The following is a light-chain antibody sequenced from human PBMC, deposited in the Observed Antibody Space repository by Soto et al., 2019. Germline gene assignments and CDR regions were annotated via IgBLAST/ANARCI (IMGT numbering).Light chain of an antibody. J-gene: IGKJ1*01. CDR2: NAS. V-gene: IGKV3-11*01. CDR1: QSVSSY. CDR3: QQRYTWT. Sequence: EIVLTQSPATLSLSPGERATLSCRASQSVSSYLAWYQQKPGQAPRLLIYNASNRATGIPARFSGSGSGTDFTLTISSLEPEDFAVYYCQQRYTWTFGQGTKVDIK.